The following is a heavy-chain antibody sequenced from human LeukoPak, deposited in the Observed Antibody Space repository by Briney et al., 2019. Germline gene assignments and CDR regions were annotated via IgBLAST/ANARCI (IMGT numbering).Heavy chain of an antibody. CDR1: GASIRCYY. J-gene: IGHJ4*02. CDR2: IYNGGNI. Sequence: PSETLSLTCTVSGASIRCYYWNWIRQTPSNGLEWIASIYNGGNINYNPSLKSRVTISMDTSKSHFSLSLSSVTAADTAVYFCARASDIAVTGFDCWGQGLLVTVSA. V-gene: IGHV4-59*01. CDR3: ARASDIAVTGFDC. D-gene: IGHD6-19*01.